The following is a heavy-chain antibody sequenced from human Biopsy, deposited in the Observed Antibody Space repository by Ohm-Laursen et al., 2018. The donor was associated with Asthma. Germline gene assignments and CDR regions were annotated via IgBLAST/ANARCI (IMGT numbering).Heavy chain of an antibody. Sequence: SLRLSCSASGFTLTTYAIHWVRQAPGKGLEWVAVISYDGSTKYSADSVKGRFIVSRDISKNILSLQMNSLRAEDTAVYYCAKVYDYAYHYDAFDIWGQGTVVTVSS. CDR1: GFTLTTYA. D-gene: IGHD4-17*01. CDR2: ISYDGSTK. V-gene: IGHV3-30*18. CDR3: AKVYDYAYHYDAFDI. J-gene: IGHJ3*02.